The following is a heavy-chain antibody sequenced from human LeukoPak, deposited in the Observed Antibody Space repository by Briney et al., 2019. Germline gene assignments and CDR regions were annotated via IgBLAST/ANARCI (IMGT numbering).Heavy chain of an antibody. CDR1: GFTFSSYS. V-gene: IGHV3-21*01. D-gene: IGHD4-17*01. J-gene: IGHJ6*03. Sequence: GGSLRLSCAASGFTFSSYSMNWVRQAPGKGLEWVSSISSSSSYIYYADSVKGRFTISRDNAKNPLYLQMNSLRAEDTAVYYCARGSYDYGDYVPYYYYYMDVWGKGTTVTVSS. CDR3: ARGSYDYGDYVPYYYYYMDV. CDR2: ISSSSSYI.